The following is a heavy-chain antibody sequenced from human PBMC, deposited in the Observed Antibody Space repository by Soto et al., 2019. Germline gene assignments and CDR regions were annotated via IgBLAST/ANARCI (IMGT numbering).Heavy chain of an antibody. CDR2: IIPIFGTA. CDR3: ARDITAAAGTPSFDY. V-gene: IGHV1-69*13. J-gene: IGHJ4*02. Sequence: SVKVSCKASGGTFSSYAISWVRQAPGQGLEWMGGIIPIFGTANYAQKFQGRVTITADESTSTAYMELSSLRSEDTAVYYCARDITAAAGTPSFDYWGQGPLVTVSS. D-gene: IGHD6-13*01. CDR1: GGTFSSYA.